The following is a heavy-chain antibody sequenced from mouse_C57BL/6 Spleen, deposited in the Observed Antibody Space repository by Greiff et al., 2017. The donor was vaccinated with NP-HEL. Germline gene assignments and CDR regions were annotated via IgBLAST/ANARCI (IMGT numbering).Heavy chain of an antibody. V-gene: IGHV14-2*01. CDR1: GFNIKDYY. CDR3: ASSPHYGSSYGYAMDY. Sequence: VQLQQSGAELVKPGASVKLSCTASGFNIKDYYMHWVKQRTEQGLEWIGRIDPEDGETKYAPKFQGKATITADTSSNTAYLQLSSLTSEDTTVYYCASSPHYGSSYGYAMDYWGQGTSVTVSS. CDR2: IDPEDGET. D-gene: IGHD1-1*01. J-gene: IGHJ4*01.